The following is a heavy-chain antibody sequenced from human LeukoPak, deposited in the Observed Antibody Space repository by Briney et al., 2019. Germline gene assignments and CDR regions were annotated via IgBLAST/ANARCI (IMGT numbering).Heavy chain of an antibody. CDR2: INPNSGNT. J-gene: IGHJ6*03. CDR1: GYTSTGYY. Sequence: PSVKLSCKVSGYTSTGYYMHWVRQAPGQGLEWMGWINPNSGNTGYAQKFQGRVTMTRNTSISTAYMELSSLRSEDTAVYYCARVGTYYYYYMDVWGKGTTVTISS. V-gene: IGHV1-8*02. D-gene: IGHD1-1*01. CDR3: ARVGTYYYYYMDV.